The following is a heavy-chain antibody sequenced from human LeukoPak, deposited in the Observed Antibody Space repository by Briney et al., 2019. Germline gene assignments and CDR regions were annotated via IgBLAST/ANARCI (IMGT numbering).Heavy chain of an antibody. D-gene: IGHD3-9*01. CDR3: AREYYDILTGYWGAFDI. CDR1: GGSISSGGYY. V-gene: IGHV4-31*03. J-gene: IGHJ3*02. CDR2: IYYSGST. Sequence: SETLSLTCTVPGGSISSGGYYWSWIRQHPGKGLEWIGYIYYSGSTYYNPSLKSRVTISVDTSKNQFSLKLSSVTAADTAVYYCAREYYDILTGYWGAFDIWGQGTMVTVSS.